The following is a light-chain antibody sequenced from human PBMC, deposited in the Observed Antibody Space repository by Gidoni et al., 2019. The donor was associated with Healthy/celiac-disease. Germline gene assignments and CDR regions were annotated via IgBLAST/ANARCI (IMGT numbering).Light chain of an antibody. Sequence: ELVLTQTAATLSLSPGERATLSCRASQSVSSDLAWYQQKPGQAPRLLIYDASNRATGIPARFSGSGSGTDFTLTISSLEPEDFAVYYCQQRSNWPPWTFGQXTKVEIK. CDR2: DAS. J-gene: IGKJ1*01. CDR3: QQRSNWPPWT. V-gene: IGKV3-11*01. CDR1: QSVSSD.